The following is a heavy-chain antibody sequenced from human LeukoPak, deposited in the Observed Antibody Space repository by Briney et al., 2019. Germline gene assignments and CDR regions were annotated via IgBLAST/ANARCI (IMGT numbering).Heavy chain of an antibody. J-gene: IGHJ5*02. V-gene: IGHV5-51*01. D-gene: IGHD5-18*01. Sequence: GESLKISCKGSVYRFTSYWIGWVRQMPGKDLEWMGSIYPGDSHTRYSPSFQGQVTISADKSIGTAYLQWSSLKASDTAMYYCARLSAHVDTAMVNRHWFDPWGQGTLVTVSS. CDR2: IYPGDSHT. CDR1: VYRFTSYW. CDR3: ARLSAHVDTAMVNRHWFDP.